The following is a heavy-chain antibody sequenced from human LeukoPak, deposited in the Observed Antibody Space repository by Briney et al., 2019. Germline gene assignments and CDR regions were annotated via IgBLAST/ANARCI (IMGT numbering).Heavy chain of an antibody. CDR2: ISYDGSNK. CDR3: ARDGVDSGYDSGPYNWFDP. CDR1: GFTFSSYA. D-gene: IGHD5-12*01. J-gene: IGHJ5*02. V-gene: IGHV3-30*04. Sequence: GGSLRLSCAASGFTFSSYAMHWVRQAPSKGLEWVAVISYDGSNKYYADSVKGRFTISRDNSKNTLYLQMNSLRAEDTAVYYCARDGVDSGYDSGPYNWFDPWGQGTLVTVSS.